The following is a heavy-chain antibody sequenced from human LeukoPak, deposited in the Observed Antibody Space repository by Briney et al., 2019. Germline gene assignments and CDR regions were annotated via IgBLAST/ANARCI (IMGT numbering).Heavy chain of an antibody. D-gene: IGHD1-26*01. CDR2: IKGDESAR. V-gene: IGHV3-7*01. Sequence: GGSLRLSCAASGFTFRTYWMARVRRAPGKGLEWVANIKGDESARHQADSVKGRFTISRDNAQNSVYLQMSSLRGEDTAVYYCARDVGGSLDYWGQGTLVTVSS. CDR1: GFTFRTYW. CDR3: ARDVGGSLDY. J-gene: IGHJ4*02.